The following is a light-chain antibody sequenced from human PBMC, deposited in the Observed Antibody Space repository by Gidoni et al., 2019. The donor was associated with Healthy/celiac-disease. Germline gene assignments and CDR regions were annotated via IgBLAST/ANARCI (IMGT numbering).Light chain of an antibody. V-gene: IGKV1D-16*01. J-gene: IGKJ5*01. Sequence: IQITHSPSSLSASVGDRVTITRRPSQGISSWLAWYQQKPENPPKSLIYAASSLQSGVPSRFSGSGSGTDFTLTISSLQPEDFATYYCQQYNSYPITFGQGTRLEIK. CDR2: AAS. CDR1: QGISSW. CDR3: QQYNSYPIT.